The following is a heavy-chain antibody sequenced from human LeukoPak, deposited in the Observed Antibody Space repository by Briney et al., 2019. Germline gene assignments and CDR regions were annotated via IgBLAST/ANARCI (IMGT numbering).Heavy chain of an antibody. CDR2: SDDGGVTT. V-gene: IGHV3-74*01. CDR1: GFSFSRSW. J-gene: IGHJ3*02. D-gene: IGHD5-12*01. CDR3: ARSATGYYSEALDI. Sequence: PGGSLRLSCAASGFSFSRSWMHWVRQAPGKGLVWVSRSDDGGVTTSYADSVKGRFTISRDNAKNTLYLQMKSLRAEDTAVYYCARSATGYYSEALDIWGQGTMVAVSS.